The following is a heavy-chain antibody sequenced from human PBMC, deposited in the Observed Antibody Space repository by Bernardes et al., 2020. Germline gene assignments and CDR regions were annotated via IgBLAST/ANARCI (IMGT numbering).Heavy chain of an antibody. V-gene: IGHV3-9*01. Sequence: GGSLRLSCAASGFTFDDYAMHWVRQAPGKGLEWVSGISWNSGSIGYADSVKGRFTISRDNAKNSLYLQMNSLRAEDTALYYCAKENSSGWDGYYYGMDVWGKGTTVTVSS. CDR3: AKENSSGWDGYYYGMDV. D-gene: IGHD6-19*01. CDR2: ISWNSGSI. CDR1: GFTFDDYA. J-gene: IGHJ6*04.